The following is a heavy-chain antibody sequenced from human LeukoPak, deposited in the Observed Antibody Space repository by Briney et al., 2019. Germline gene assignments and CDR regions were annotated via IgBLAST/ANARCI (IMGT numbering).Heavy chain of an antibody. V-gene: IGHV4-39*01. CDR3: ASLDSSGYLPYYYYMDV. CDR2: IYYSGST. J-gene: IGHJ6*03. D-gene: IGHD3-22*01. Sequence: SETLSLTCTVSGGSISSSSYYWGWIRQPPGKGLEWIGSIYYSGSTYYNPSLKSRVTISVDTSKNQFSLKLSSVTAADTAVYYCASLDSSGYLPYYYYMDVWGKGTTVTISS. CDR1: GGSISSSSYY.